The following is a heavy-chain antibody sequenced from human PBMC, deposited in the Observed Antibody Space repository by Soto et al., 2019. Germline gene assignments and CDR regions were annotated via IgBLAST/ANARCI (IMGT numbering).Heavy chain of an antibody. V-gene: IGHV1-18*01. Sequence: QVQLVQSGAEVKKPGASVKVSCKASGYTFTSYGISWVRQAPGQGLEWMGWVSAYNGNTNYAQKLQGRVTMTTGTSTSSAYRELRSLRSDATAVYYCARESAVAALDPWGQGTLVTVSS. CDR1: GYTFTSYG. J-gene: IGHJ5*02. D-gene: IGHD6-19*01. CDR2: VSAYNGNT. CDR3: ARESAVAALDP.